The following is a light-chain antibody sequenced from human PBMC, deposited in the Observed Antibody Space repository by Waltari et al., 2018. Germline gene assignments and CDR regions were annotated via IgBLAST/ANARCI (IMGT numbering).Light chain of an antibody. J-gene: IGKJ2*01. V-gene: IGKV3-11*01. CDR3: LQSSNWYT. CDR2: GAS. Sequence: EIVLTQSPATLSLSPGERATLSCRASQSVSSYLAWYQLKPGQAPRLLIYGASNRATGIPASFSGSASGTDFTLTINSLEPEDFAFYYCLQSSNWYTFGQGTKLEIK. CDR1: QSVSSY.